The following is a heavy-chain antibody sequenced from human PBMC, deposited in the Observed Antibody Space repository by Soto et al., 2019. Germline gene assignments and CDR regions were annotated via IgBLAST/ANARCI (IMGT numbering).Heavy chain of an antibody. CDR3: ARLRAPTVTTRRDYYYYGMDV. J-gene: IGHJ6*02. V-gene: IGHV5-51*01. Sequence: PGESLKISCKGSGYSFTSYWIGWVRQMPGKGLEWMGIIYPGDSDTRYSPSFQGQVTISADKSISTAYLQWSSLKASDTAMYYCARLRAPTVTTRRDYYYYGMDVWGQGTTVTVSS. CDR1: GYSFTSYW. D-gene: IGHD4-4*01. CDR2: IYPGDSDT.